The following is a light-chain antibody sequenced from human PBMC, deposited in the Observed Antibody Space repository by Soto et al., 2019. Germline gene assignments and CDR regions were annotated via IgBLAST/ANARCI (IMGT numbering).Light chain of an antibody. CDR2: WAS. J-gene: IGKJ1*01. Sequence: DIVITHSPDSLAVSLGERATIXCKSSQSILYNSNNKNYVAWYQQKPGQPPKLLINWASTRESGVPDRFSGSGSGTDFTLTISSLQAEDVAVYYCQQYYTSWWSFGQGTKVDIK. V-gene: IGKV4-1*01. CDR1: QSILYNSNNKNY. CDR3: QQYYTSWWS.